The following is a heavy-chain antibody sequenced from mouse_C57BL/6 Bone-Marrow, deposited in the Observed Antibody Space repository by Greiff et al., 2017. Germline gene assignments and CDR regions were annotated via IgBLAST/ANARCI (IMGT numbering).Heavy chain of an antibody. CDR2: FNPGSGGT. V-gene: IGHV1-54*01. J-gene: IGHJ1*03. D-gene: IGHD1-1*01. CDR1: GYAFTNYL. CDR3: ARESSYWYFDV. Sequence: VQLQQSGAELVRPGTSVTVSCKASGYAFTNYLIEWVKQRPGQGLEWIGVFNPGSGGTNYNEKFKGKATLTADKSSSTAYMQLSSLTSEDSAIYFCARESSYWYFDVWGTGTTVTVSS.